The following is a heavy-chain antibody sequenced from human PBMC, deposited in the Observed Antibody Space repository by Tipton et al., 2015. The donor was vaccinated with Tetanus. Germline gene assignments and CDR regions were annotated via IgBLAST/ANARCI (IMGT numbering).Heavy chain of an antibody. CDR3: ARDLGYYFDVNGNRVDAFEI. CDR1: GGFSSGDYY. D-gene: IGHD3-9*01. J-gene: IGHJ3*02. CDR2: INYSGST. V-gene: IGHV4-31*03. Sequence: TLSLTCTVSGGFSSGDYYWSWIRQHPGKGLEWIAYINYSGSTYYNPSLKSRLIISVDTSKNHFSLKLSSVTAADTAVYYCARDLGYYFDVNGNRVDAFEIWGQGIMVTVTS.